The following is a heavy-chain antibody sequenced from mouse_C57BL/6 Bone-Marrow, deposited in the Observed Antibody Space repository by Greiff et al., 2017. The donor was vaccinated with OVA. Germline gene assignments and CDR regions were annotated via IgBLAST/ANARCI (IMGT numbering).Heavy chain of an antibody. D-gene: IGHD2-3*01. CDR1: GFSLTSYG. CDR3: AKIRDGYPWYFDV. V-gene: IGHV2-4*01. J-gene: IGHJ1*03. Sequence: VQLQQSGPGLVQPSQSLSITCTVSGFSLTSYGVHWVRQPPGKGLEWLGVIWSGGSTDYNAAFISRLSISKDNSKSQVFFKMNSLQADDTAIYDCAKIRDGYPWYFDVWGTGTTVTVSS. CDR2: IWSGGST.